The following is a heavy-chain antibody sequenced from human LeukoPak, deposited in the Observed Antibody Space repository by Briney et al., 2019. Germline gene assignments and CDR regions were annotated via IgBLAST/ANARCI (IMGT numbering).Heavy chain of an antibody. J-gene: IGHJ4*02. D-gene: IGHD3-22*01. V-gene: IGHV3-33*01. Sequence: GGSLRLSCAASGFTFSSYGMHWVRQAPGKGLEWVAVIWYDGSNKYYADSVKGRFTISRDNSKNTLYLQMDSLRAEDTAVYYCARAPYDNSGYYPFGYWGQGTLVTVSS. CDR3: ARAPYDNSGYYPFGY. CDR1: GFTFSSYG. CDR2: IWYDGSNK.